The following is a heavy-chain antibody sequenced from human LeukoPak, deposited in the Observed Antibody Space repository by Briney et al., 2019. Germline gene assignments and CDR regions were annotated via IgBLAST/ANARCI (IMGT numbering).Heavy chain of an antibody. V-gene: IGHV1-46*01. D-gene: IGHD6-6*01. CDR2: INPSGGST. Sequence: GASVKVSCKASGYTFTSYYMHWVRQAPGQGLEWMGIINPSGGSTSYAQKFQGRVTMTRDTSTSTVYMELSSLRSEDTAVYYCARDAGGPYINSSEWFDPWGQGTLVTVSS. J-gene: IGHJ5*02. CDR1: GYTFTSYY. CDR3: ARDAGGPYINSSEWFDP.